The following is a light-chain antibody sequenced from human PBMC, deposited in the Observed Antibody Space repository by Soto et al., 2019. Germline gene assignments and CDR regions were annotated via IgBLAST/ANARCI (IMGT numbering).Light chain of an antibody. CDR1: QSILYSSNNKNY. V-gene: IGKV4-1*01. J-gene: IGKJ1*01. CDR2: WAS. CDR3: QQYYSTPWT. Sequence: DIVLTQSPDSLAVSLGERATINCKSSQSILYSSNNKNYLAWYQQKPGQPPKLLIYWASTRESGVPDRFSGSGSGTAFTLTIGSLQAEDVAVYFCQQYYSTPWTFGQGTKVEIK.